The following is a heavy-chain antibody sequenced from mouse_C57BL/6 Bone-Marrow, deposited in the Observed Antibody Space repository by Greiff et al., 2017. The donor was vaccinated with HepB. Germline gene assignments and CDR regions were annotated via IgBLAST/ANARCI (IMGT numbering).Heavy chain of an antibody. CDR2: IDPEDGET. V-gene: IGHV14-2*01. CDR3: ATSYYGNDAWYFDV. CDR1: GFNIKDYY. J-gene: IGHJ1*03. D-gene: IGHD2-9*01. Sequence: EVQLQQSGAELVKPGASVKLSCTASGFNIKDYYMHWVKQRTEQGLEWIGRIDPEDGETKYAPKFQGKATITADTASNTAYLQLSSLTSEDTDVYYCATSYYGNDAWYFDVWGTGTTVTVSS.